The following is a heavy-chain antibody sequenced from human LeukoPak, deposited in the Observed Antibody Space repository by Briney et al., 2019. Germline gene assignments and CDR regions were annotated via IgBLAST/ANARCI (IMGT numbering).Heavy chain of an antibody. CDR2: IIPIFGTA. CDR3: ARAWWEQYNWFDP. V-gene: IGHV1-69*05. J-gene: IGHJ5*02. CDR1: GGTFSSYT. Sequence: GASVKVSCKASGGTFSSYTISWVRQAPGQGLEWMGGIIPIFGTANYAQKFQGRVTITTDESTSTAYMELSSLRSEDTAVYYCARAWWEQYNWFDPWGQGTLVTVSS. D-gene: IGHD1/OR15-1a*01.